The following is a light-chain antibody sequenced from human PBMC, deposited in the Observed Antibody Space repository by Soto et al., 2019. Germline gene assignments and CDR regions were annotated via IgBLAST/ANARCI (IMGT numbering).Light chain of an antibody. CDR1: QSLLDSGDGNTY. J-gene: IGKJ5*01. V-gene: IGKV2-40*01. CDR2: QLS. CDR3: MQHIEFPSAIT. Sequence: DIVMTQTPLSLPVIPGEPASTSWSSRQSLLDSGDGNTYFDWYLPKPEQSPHLLISQLSYRASGVPDRFSGSGSGTDFTVKISRVEAEDVGVYYCMQHIEFPSAITFGQGTRLDIK.